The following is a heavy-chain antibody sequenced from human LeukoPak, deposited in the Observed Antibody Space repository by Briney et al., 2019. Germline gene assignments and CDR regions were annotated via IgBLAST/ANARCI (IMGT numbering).Heavy chain of an antibody. CDR3: ARSVDTAMANFDY. Sequence: KSSETLSLTCTVSGGSISSGDYYWSWIRQPPGKGLEWIGYIYYSGSTYYNPSLKSRVTISVDTSKNQFSLKLSSVTAADTAVYYCARSVDTAMANFDYWGQGTLVTVSS. V-gene: IGHV4-30-4*01. J-gene: IGHJ4*02. D-gene: IGHD5-18*01. CDR2: IYYSGST. CDR1: GGSISSGDYY.